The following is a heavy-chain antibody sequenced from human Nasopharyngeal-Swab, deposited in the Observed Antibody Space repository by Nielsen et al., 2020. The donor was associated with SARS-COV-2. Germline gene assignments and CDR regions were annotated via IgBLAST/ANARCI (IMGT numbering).Heavy chain of an antibody. V-gene: IGHV4-39*01. J-gene: IGHJ4*02. D-gene: IGHD3-16*02. CDR2: IYYSGST. CDR3: AKFDDYIWGSYRYTHSGLDY. Sequence: WIRQPPGKGLEWIGSIYYSGSTYYNPSLKSRVTISVDTSKNQFSLKLSSVTAADTAVYYCAKFDDYIWGSYRYTHSGLDYWGQGTLVTVSS.